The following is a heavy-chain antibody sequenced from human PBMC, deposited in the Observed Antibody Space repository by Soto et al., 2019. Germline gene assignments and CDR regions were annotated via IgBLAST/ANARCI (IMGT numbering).Heavy chain of an antibody. CDR1: GYTLTELS. J-gene: IGHJ4*02. Sequence: KPRASVKVSCKVSGYTLTELSMHWVRQAPGKGLEWMGGFDPEDGETIYAQKFQGRVTITRDTSASTAYMELSSLRSEDTAVYYCARDILFDYWGQGTLVTVSS. V-gene: IGHV1-24*01. D-gene: IGHD2-15*01. CDR3: ARDILFDY. CDR2: FDPEDGET.